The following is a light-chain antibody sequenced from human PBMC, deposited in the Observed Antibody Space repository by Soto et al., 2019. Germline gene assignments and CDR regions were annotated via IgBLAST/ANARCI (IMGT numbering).Light chain of an antibody. J-gene: IGKJ2*01. CDR3: QQYNSFSYT. V-gene: IGKV1-5*03. Sequence: DIQMTQSPSTLAASVGDRVTITCRASQSISTWLAWYQHQPGKAPKLLIYKASSLESGVPSRFSGSGSGTEFTLTISRLQTDEFATYDCQQYNSFSYTFGQGTKLEIK. CDR2: KAS. CDR1: QSISTW.